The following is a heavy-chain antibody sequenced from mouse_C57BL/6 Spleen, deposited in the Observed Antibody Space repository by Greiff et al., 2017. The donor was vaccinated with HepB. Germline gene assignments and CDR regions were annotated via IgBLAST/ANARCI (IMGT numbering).Heavy chain of an antibody. V-gene: IGHV14-3*01. Sequence: VQLQQSVAELVRPGASVKLSCTASGFNIKNTYMHWVKQRPEQGLEWIGRIDPANGNTKYAPKFQGKATITAETSSNTAYLQLSSLTSEDTAIYYWAREGYYCGSSYDWYFDVWGTGTTVTVSS. CDR3: AREGYYCGSSYDWYFDV. CDR2: IDPANGNT. D-gene: IGHD1-1*01. J-gene: IGHJ1*03. CDR1: GFNIKNTY.